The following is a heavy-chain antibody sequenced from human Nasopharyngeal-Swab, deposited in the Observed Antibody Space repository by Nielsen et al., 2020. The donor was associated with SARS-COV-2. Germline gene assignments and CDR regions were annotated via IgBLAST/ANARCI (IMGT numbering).Heavy chain of an antibody. CDR2: IWYDGSNI. Sequence: GESLKISCAASGFSLSNYDMHWVRQAPGKGLEWVAVIWYDGSNIDYVDSVKGRFTISRDNSKNTLYLQMNSLRAEDTAVYYCARDYCSSTSCYDYWGQGTLVTVSS. D-gene: IGHD2-2*01. CDR3: ARDYCSSTSCYDY. J-gene: IGHJ4*02. CDR1: GFSLSNYD. V-gene: IGHV3-33*01.